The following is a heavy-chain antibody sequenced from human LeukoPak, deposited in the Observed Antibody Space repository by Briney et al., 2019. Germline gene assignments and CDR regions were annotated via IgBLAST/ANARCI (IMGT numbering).Heavy chain of an antibody. CDR2: ISGSGGST. Sequence: PGGSLRLSCAASGFTFSSYAMSWVRQAPGKGLEWVSAISGSGGSTYYADSVKGRFTISRDNSKNTLNLQMNSLRAEDTAVYYCAKGGYSYGYAFDYWGQGTLVTVSS. CDR1: GFTFSSYA. CDR3: AKGGYSYGYAFDY. D-gene: IGHD5-18*01. J-gene: IGHJ4*02. V-gene: IGHV3-23*01.